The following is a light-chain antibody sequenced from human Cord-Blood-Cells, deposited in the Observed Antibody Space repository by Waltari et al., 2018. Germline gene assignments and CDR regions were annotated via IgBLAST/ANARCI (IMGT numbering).Light chain of an antibody. CDR1: SRDVGSYTL. CDR3: CSYAGSYTWV. Sequence: QSALTQPAPVSGSPGQSITISCTGTSRDVGSYTLVSWYQQHPGKAPKLMIYEGSKRPSGVSNRFSGSKSGNTASLTISGLQAEDEADYYCCSYAGSYTWVFGGGTKLTVL. CDR2: EGS. J-gene: IGLJ3*02. V-gene: IGLV2-23*01.